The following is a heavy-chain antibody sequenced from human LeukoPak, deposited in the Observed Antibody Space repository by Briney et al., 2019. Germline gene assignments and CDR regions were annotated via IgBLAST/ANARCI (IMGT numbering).Heavy chain of an antibody. Sequence: GGSLRLSCAASGFAASGFTFSTFGMHWVRQAPGKALEWVAFIRYDGSNKYYADSVKGRFTISRDNAKNSLYLQMNSLRAEDTAVYYCARDELPVRGVLDPWGQGTLVTVSS. J-gene: IGHJ5*02. CDR2: IRYDGSNK. V-gene: IGHV3-30*02. CDR3: ARDELPVRGVLDP. D-gene: IGHD3-10*01. CDR1: GFTFSTFG.